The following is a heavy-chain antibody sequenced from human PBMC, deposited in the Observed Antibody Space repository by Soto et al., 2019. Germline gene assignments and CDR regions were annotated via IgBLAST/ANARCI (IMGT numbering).Heavy chain of an antibody. CDR3: ARDSTSPYYYYYGMDV. V-gene: IGHV3-48*03. CDR2: ISSSGSTI. Sequence: GGSLRLSCAASGFTFSSYEMNWVRQAPGKGLEWVSYISSSGSTIYYADSVKGRFTISRDNAKNSLYLQMNSLRAEDTAVYYCARDSTSPYYYYYGMDVWGQGTTVTVSS. J-gene: IGHJ6*02. D-gene: IGHD2-2*01. CDR1: GFTFSSYE.